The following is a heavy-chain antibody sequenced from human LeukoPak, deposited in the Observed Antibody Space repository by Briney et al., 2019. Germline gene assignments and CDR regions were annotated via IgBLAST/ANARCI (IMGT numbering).Heavy chain of an antibody. D-gene: IGHD3-22*01. CDR2: IKQDGSEK. CDR1: GLTFSDAW. J-gene: IGHJ4*02. V-gene: IGHV3-7*01. CDR3: ARDPGYYYDSSGYDY. Sequence: GGSLRLSCAVSGLTFSDAWISWVRQAPGKGLEWVANIKQDGSEKYYVDSVKGRFTISRDNAKNSLYLQMNSLRAEDTAVYYCARDPGYYYDSSGYDYWGQGTLVTVSS.